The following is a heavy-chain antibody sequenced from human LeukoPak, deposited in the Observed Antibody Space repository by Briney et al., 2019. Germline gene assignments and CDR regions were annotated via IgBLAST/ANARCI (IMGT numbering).Heavy chain of an antibody. Sequence: GGSLRLSCAAPGVTFSSYWMSSGGRTPGPGVGGWACIGYDGSNKIYPDSVKGRFTLSRDNSYNTVYLQMTGLRAEDTAVYYCAKDGESGIQWTQGYFEHWAQGTLVTVSS. CDR3: AKDGESGIQWTQGYFEH. J-gene: IGHJ4*02. CDR2: IGYDGSNK. V-gene: IGHV3-30*02. D-gene: IGHD1-1*01. CDR1: GVTFSSYW.